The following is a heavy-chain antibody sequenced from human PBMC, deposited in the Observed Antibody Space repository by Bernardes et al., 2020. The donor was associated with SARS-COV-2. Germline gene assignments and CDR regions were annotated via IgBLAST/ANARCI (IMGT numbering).Heavy chain of an antibody. CDR2: FSYSGST. V-gene: IGHV4-59*08. J-gene: IGHJ4*02. D-gene: IGHD6-13*01. CDR1: GGSISSYY. Sequence: SETLSLTCTVSGGSISSYYWTWIRQPPGKGLEWIGYFSYSGSTNYNPSLKSRVTISVDTSKNQFSLKLSSVTAADTAVYYCARQGYTSPMDYWGRGTLVTVSS. CDR3: ARQGYTSPMDY.